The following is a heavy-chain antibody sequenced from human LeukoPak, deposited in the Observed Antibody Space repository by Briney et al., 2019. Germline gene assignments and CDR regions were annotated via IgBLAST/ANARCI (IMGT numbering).Heavy chain of an antibody. CDR1: GCTFTGYY. J-gene: IGHJ4*02. Sequence: ASVKVSCKASGCTFTGYYMHWVRQAPGQGLEWMGRINPNSGGRNYAQKFHGRLTMTRDTSISTAYMELSRLRSDDTAVYYCASRTSGSYSDYWGQGTMVTVCS. D-gene: IGHD1-26*01. CDR3: ASRTSGSYSDY. V-gene: IGHV1-2*06. CDR2: INPNSGGR.